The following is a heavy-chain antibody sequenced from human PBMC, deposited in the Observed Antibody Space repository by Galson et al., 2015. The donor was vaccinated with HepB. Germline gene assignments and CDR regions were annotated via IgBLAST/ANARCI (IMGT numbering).Heavy chain of an antibody. J-gene: IGHJ4*02. V-gene: IGHV3-30-3*01. CDR2: ISYDGSYK. Sequence: SLRLSYAASGFSFSSYAMHWVRQAPGKGLEWVAIISYDGSYKYFAASVKGRFTISRDNSMNTLYLQMNSLRAEDTAVYYCARGPQVLLWFGELELDYWGQGTLVAVSS. D-gene: IGHD3-10*01. CDR1: GFSFSSYA. CDR3: ARGPQVLLWFGELELDY.